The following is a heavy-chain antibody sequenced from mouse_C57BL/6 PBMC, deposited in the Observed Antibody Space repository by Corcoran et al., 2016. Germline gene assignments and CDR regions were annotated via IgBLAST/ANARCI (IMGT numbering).Heavy chain of an antibody. J-gene: IGHJ1*03. Sequence: EVQLQQSGPELVKPGASVKISCKASGYTFTDYYMNWVKQSHGKSLEWIGDINPNNGGTSYNQKFKGKATLTVDKSSSTAYMELRSLTSEDSAVYYCARGMDHWYFDVWGTGTTVTGSS. CDR3: ARGMDHWYFDV. CDR1: GYTFTDYY. CDR2: INPNNGGT. V-gene: IGHV1-26*01.